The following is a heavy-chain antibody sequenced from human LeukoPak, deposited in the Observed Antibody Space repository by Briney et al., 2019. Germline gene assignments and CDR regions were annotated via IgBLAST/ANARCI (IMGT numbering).Heavy chain of an antibody. J-gene: IGHJ4*02. Sequence: GGSLRLSCAASGFTFDDYAMHWVRQAPGKGLEWVSGISWNSGSIAYADSVKGRFTISRDNAKNSLYLQMNSLRAEDTAMYYCAKGLRITMVRGGFDYWGQGTLVTVSS. V-gene: IGHV3-9*01. CDR3: AKGLRITMVRGGFDY. D-gene: IGHD3-10*01. CDR2: ISWNSGSI. CDR1: GFTFDDYA.